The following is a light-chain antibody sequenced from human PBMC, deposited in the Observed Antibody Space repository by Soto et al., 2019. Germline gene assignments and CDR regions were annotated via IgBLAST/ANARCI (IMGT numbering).Light chain of an antibody. V-gene: IGKV1-5*01. J-gene: IGKJ4*01. CDR3: QQYDNYPLT. Sequence: IQMTQSPSTLSASVGDRVTITCRASQSISSWLAWYQQKPGKAPKLLIFDASRLESGVPSRFSGSASGTEFTLTISSLQPDDFATYYCQQYDNYPLTFGGGTKVDI. CDR2: DAS. CDR1: QSISSW.